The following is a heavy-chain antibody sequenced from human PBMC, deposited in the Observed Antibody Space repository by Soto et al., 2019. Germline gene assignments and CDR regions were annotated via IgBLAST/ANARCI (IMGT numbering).Heavy chain of an antibody. CDR2: INHSGST. CDR1: GGSFSGYY. Sequence: QVQLQQWGAGLLKPSETLSLTCAVYGGSFSGYYWSWIRQPPGKGLEWIGEINHSGSTNYNPSLKSRVTISVDTSKNQFSLKLSSVTAADTAVYYCARANYYGSGSYYARIDYWGQGTLVTVSS. D-gene: IGHD3-10*01. CDR3: ARANYYGSGSYYARIDY. J-gene: IGHJ4*02. V-gene: IGHV4-34*01.